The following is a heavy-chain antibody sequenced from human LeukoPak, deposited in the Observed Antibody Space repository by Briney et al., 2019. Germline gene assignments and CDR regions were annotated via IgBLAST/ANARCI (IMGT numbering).Heavy chain of an antibody. D-gene: IGHD6-6*01. CDR2: IYYSGST. CDR3: ARDWYSSSSGVYDY. J-gene: IGHJ4*02. CDR1: GGSISSSSYY. Sequence: SETLSLTCTVSGGSISSSSYYWGWIRQPPGKGLEWIGGIYYSGSTYYNPSLKSRVTISVDTSKNQFSLKLSSVTAADTAVYYCARDWYSSSSGVYDYWGQGTLVTVSS. V-gene: IGHV4-39*01.